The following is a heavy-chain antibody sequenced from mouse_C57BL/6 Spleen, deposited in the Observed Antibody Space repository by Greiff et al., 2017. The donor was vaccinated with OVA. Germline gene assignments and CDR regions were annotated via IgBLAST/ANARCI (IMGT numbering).Heavy chain of an antibody. Sequence: EVHLVESGPELVKPGASVKIPCKASGYTFTDYNMDWVKQSHGKSLEWIGDINPNNGGTIYNQKFKGKATLTVDKSSSTAYMELRSLTSEDTAVYYCARRGGNSWFAYWGQGTLVTVSA. CDR2: INPNNGGT. V-gene: IGHV1-18*01. CDR1: GYTFTDYN. J-gene: IGHJ3*01. CDR3: ARRGGNSWFAY. D-gene: IGHD2-1*01.